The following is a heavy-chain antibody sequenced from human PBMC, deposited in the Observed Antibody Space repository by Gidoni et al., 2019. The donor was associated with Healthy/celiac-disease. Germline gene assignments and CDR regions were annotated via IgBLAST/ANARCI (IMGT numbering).Heavy chain of an antibody. CDR2: ISSNGGST. D-gene: IGHD6-19*01. Sequence: EVQLLESGGGLVQQGGFLRLSCSASGFTFSSYAMHWVRHAPGKGLEYVSAISSNGGSTYYADSVKGRFTISRDNSKNTLYLQMSSLRAEDTAVYYCVKEHYGGGKAVTDLDYWGQGTLVTVSS. V-gene: IGHV3-64D*06. CDR1: GFTFSSYA. J-gene: IGHJ4*02. CDR3: VKEHYGGGKAVTDLDY.